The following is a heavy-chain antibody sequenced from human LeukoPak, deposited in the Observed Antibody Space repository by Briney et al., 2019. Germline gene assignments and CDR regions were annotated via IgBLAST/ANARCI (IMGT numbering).Heavy chain of an antibody. D-gene: IGHD2-2*01. CDR3: AGGHEVGQLLSFFDY. V-gene: IGHV4-34*01. J-gene: IGHJ4*02. CDR2: INHSGST. Sequence: SETLSLTCAVYGGSFGDYYWSWIRQPPGKGLEWIGEINHSGSTNYNPSLKTRVTISVDTSKNQFSLKLSSVTAADTAVYYCAGGHEVGQLLSFFDYWGQGDLVTVSS. CDR1: GGSFGDYY.